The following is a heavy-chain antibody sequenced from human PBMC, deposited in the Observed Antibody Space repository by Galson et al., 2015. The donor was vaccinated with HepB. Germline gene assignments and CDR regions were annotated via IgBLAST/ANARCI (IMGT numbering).Heavy chain of an antibody. CDR3: ARRLYYDSSLIDY. CDR1: GCSFTSYW. V-gene: IGHV5-10-1*01. Sequence: QSGAEVKKPGESLRTSCKGSGCSFTSYWISWVRQMPGKGLEWMGRIDPSDSYTNYSPSFQGHVTISADKSISTAYLQWSSLKASDTAMYYCARRLYYDSSLIDYWGQGTLVTVSS. CDR2: IDPSDSYT. J-gene: IGHJ4*02. D-gene: IGHD3-22*01.